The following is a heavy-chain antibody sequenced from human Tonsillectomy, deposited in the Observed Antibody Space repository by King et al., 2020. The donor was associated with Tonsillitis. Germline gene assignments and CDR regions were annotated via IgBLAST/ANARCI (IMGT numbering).Heavy chain of an antibody. J-gene: IGHJ4*02. CDR2: ISSSGTYI. CDR3: ARQLWFGELSLRF. Sequence: VQLVESGGGLVKPGGSLRLSCAASGFTFSTYNLNWVRQAPGKGLEWVSSISSSGTYISYGDSVKGRFTISRDNANNSVYLQMNGLRVEDTAVYYWARQLWFGELSLRFWGQGTLVTVSS. D-gene: IGHD3-10*01. V-gene: IGHV3-21*01. CDR1: GFTFSTYN.